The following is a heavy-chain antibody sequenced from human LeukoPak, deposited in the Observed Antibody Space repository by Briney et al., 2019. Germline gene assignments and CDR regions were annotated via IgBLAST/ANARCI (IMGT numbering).Heavy chain of an antibody. D-gene: IGHD2-15*01. J-gene: IGHJ4*02. CDR3: TTDTWYSAGH. CDR2: IKKDGSEK. Sequence: GGSLRLSCTASGFIFSGSWMAWIRQAPGKGLEWVAIIKKDGSEKYYVDSMKGRFTISRDNAKNSLFLQMNSLRAEDTAIYYCTTDTWYSAGHWGQGALVTVSS. CDR1: GFIFSGSW. V-gene: IGHV3-7*03.